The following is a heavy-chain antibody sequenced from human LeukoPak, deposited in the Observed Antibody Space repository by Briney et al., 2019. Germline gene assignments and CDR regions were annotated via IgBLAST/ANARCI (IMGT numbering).Heavy chain of an antibody. J-gene: IGHJ3*02. CDR2: IYNNGHT. Sequence: SETLSLTCTVSGGSISSGDSSWSWIRQSPVTGLEWIGYIYNNGHTYYNPSLRSRVDISRDTSKNEVSLNLRAGTAADSAGYYCARRLPGHVFDIWGQGSMVTVSS. CDR1: GGSISSGDSS. V-gene: IGHV4-30-4*01. CDR3: ARRLPGHVFDI.